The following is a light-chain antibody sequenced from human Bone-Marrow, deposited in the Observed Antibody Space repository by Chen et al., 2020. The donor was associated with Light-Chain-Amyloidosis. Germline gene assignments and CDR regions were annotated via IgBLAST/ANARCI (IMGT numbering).Light chain of an antibody. CDR2: KDS. CDR3: AAWDENLSTWE. Sequence: TQPPSASAPHGQTITIACYGVSSNVGNNYVSWYRHLPGTAPELLIFKDSRRPLGVPDRFSASKSGTSASLFISGLRSEDEADYTCAAWDENLSTWEFGGGTRLTVL. J-gene: IGLJ3*02. CDR1: SSNVGNNY. V-gene: IGLV1-47*01.